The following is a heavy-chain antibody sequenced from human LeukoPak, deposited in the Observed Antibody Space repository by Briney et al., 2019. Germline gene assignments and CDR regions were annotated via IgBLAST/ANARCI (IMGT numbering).Heavy chain of an antibody. CDR3: ANTAAGTIGY. D-gene: IGHD6-13*01. Sequence: GGSLRLSCAASGFTFSSYAMHWVRQAPGKGLEWVAVISYDGSNKYYADSVKGRFTISRDNSKNTLYLQMNSLRAEDTAVCYCANTAAGTIGYWGQGTLVTVSS. J-gene: IGHJ4*02. CDR2: ISYDGSNK. CDR1: GFTFSSYA. V-gene: IGHV3-30*04.